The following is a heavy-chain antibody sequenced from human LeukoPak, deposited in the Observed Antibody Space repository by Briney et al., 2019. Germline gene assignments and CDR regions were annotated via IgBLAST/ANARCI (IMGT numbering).Heavy chain of an antibody. CDR2: INHSGST. CDR1: GGSFSGYY. V-gene: IGHV4-34*01. CDR3: ASLRIGASYYYGMDV. Sequence: SETLSLTCAVYGGSFSGYYWSWIRQPPGKGLEWIGEINHSGSTNYNSSLKSRVTISVDTSKNQFSLKLSSVTAADTAVYYCASLRIGASYYYGMDVWGQGTTVTVSS. J-gene: IGHJ6*02. D-gene: IGHD3-16*01.